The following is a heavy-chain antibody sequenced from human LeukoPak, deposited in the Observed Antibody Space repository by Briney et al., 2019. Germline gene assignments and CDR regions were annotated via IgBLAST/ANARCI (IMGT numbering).Heavy chain of an antibody. CDR2: INTDGSNT. J-gene: IGHJ4*02. CDR1: GFTFSSYW. D-gene: IGHD1-26*01. CDR3: ARSLNSGSYSDS. Sequence: PGGSLRLSCAASGFTFSSYWMHWVRQAPGKGLVWVSRINTDGSNTTYADSVKGRFTISRDNAKNTLYLHMNSLRAEDTAVYYCARSLNSGSYSDSWGQGTLVTVSS. V-gene: IGHV3-74*01.